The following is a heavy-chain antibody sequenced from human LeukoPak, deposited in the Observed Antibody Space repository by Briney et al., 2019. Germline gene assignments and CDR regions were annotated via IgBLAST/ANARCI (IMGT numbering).Heavy chain of an antibody. CDR3: ARDLGTTNAFDI. J-gene: IGHJ3*02. CDR1: GYTFTSYY. V-gene: IGHV1-18*04. D-gene: IGHD4-11*01. Sequence: ASVKVSCKASGYTFTSYYMHWVRQAPGQGLEWMGWISVYNGNTDYAQNFQGRVTVTTDTSTSTAYMELRSLRSDDTAVYYCARDLGTTNAFDIWGQGTMVTVSS. CDR2: ISVYNGNT.